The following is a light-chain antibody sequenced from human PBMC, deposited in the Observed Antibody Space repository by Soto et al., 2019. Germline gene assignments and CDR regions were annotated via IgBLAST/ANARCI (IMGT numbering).Light chain of an antibody. Sequence: EVVVTQSPATLSVSPGERATLSCRASQNIFNNLAWYRQKPGQAPRLLIYGASTRASGIPARFSGTGSGTEFTITINSLQSEDFAAYYCQQYNDFWTFGQGTKVDIK. CDR2: GAS. J-gene: IGKJ1*01. V-gene: IGKV3-15*01. CDR1: QNIFNN. CDR3: QQYNDFWT.